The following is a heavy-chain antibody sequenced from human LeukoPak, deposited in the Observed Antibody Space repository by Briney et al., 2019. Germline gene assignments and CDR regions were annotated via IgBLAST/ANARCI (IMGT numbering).Heavy chain of an antibody. D-gene: IGHD2-2*01. CDR2: ISGSGGST. Sequence: PGGSLRLSCAAYGFSLSGYWMSWVRQAPGKGLEWVSAISGSGGSTFYADSVKGRFTISRDNSKNTLYLQMNSLRAEDTAVYYCAKSDRYCSSTSCYPLYYYYGMDVWGQGTTVTVSS. CDR3: AKSDRYCSSTSCYPLYYYYGMDV. CDR1: GFSLSGYW. V-gene: IGHV3-23*01. J-gene: IGHJ6*02.